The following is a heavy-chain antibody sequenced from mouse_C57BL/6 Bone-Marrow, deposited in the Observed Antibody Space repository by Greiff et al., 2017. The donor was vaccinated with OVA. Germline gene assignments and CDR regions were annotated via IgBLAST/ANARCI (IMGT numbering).Heavy chain of an antibody. CDR1: GYTFTDYE. CDR3: TSEGSRSLHYAMDY. Sequence: QVQLKQSGAELVRPGASVTLSCKASGYTFTDYEMHWVKQTPVHGLEWIGAIDPETGGTAYNQKFKGKAILTADKSSSTAYMELRSLTSEDSAVYYCTSEGSRSLHYAMDYWGQGTSVTVSS. V-gene: IGHV1-15*01. CDR2: IDPETGGT. D-gene: IGHD1-1*01. J-gene: IGHJ4*01.